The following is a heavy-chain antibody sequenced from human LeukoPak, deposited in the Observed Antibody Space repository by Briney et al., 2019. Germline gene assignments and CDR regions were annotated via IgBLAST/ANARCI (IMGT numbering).Heavy chain of an antibody. CDR2: ISYDGSNK. J-gene: IGHJ3*02. V-gene: IGHV3-30-3*01. CDR1: GFTFSSYA. CDR3: ASSGSYYVRAFDI. D-gene: IGHD1-26*01. Sequence: GGSLRLSCAASGFTFSSYAMHWVRQAPGKGLEWVAVISYDGSNKYYADSVKGRFTISRDNSKNTLYLQMNSLSAEDTAVYYCASSGSYYVRAFDIWGQGTMVTVSS.